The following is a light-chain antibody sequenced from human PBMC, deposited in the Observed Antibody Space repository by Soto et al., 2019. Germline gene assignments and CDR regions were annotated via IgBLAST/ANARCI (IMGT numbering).Light chain of an antibody. J-gene: IGLJ1*01. V-gene: IGLV1-44*01. CDR2: SNN. CDR3: AAWDDSLNGQV. Sequence: QSVLTQPPSASGTPGQRVTISCSGSSSNIGSNTVNWYQQLPGTAPTLLIYSNNQRPSGVPDRFSGSKSGTSASLAISEPQSEDEADYYCAAWDDSLNGQVFGTGTKVTGL. CDR1: SSNIGSNT.